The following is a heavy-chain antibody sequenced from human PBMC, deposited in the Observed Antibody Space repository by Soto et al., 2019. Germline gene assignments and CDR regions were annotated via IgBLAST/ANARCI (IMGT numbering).Heavy chain of an antibody. V-gene: IGHV1-2*04. D-gene: IGHD2-21*01. CDR3: ARVAYYGMDV. CDR2: INPNSGGT. Sequence: ASLKVSCKASGYTFTDYYMHWVRQAPGQGLEWMGWINPNSGGTNYAQKFQGWVTMTRDTSISTAYMELSRLTSDDTAVYYCARVAYYGMDVWGQGTTVTVSS. CDR1: GYTFTDYY. J-gene: IGHJ6*02.